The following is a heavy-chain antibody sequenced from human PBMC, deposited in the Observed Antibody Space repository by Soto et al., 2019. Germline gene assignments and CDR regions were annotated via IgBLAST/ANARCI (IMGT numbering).Heavy chain of an antibody. CDR1: GFSRSNSGVG. CDR2: IYWYDDK. V-gene: IGHV2-5*01. D-gene: IGHD4-4*01. Sequence: QVTVKESGPTLVKPTQTLALTCTFSGFSRSNSGVGVAWIRQPPGTPLEWLALIYWYDDKRYSPSLKSRLTIPKNTSKNQVRLTMTNMDPGDTATYYCAHRCMGGSNYDYWGQGALVTVSS. J-gene: IGHJ4*02. CDR3: AHRCMGGSNYDY.